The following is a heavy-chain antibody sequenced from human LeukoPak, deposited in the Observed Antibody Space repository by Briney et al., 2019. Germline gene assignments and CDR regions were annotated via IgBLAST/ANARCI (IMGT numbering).Heavy chain of an antibody. V-gene: IGHV3-21*01. D-gene: IGHD2-21*02. CDR1: GFTFSSYS. CDR3: ARGPNPSFYCGGDCRRQYYYYYYMDV. J-gene: IGHJ6*03. CDR2: ISSSSSYI. Sequence: GGSLRLSCAASGFTFSSYSMNWVRQAPGKGLEWVSSISSSSSYIYYADSVKGRFTISRDNAKNSLYLQMNSLRAEDTAVYYCARGPNPSFYCGGDCRRQYYYYYYMDVWGKGTTVTVSS.